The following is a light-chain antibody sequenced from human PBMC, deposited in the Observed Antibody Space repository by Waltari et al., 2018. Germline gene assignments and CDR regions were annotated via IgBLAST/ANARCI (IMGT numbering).Light chain of an antibody. J-gene: IGKJ3*01. CDR2: WAS. V-gene: IGKV4-1*01. CDR1: QSVLYSSNNKNY. Sequence: DIVMTQSPESLAVSLGERATINCKSSQSVLYSSNNKNYVDWYQQKPGQPPKLLINWASTRESGVPDRFSGSGSGTDFTLTISSLQAEDVAVYYCQQYYTLPFTFGPGTKVDIK. CDR3: QQYYTLPFT.